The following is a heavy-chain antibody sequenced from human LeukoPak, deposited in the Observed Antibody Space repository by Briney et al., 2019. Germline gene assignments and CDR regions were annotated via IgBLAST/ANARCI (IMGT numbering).Heavy chain of an antibody. J-gene: IGHJ4*02. CDR1: GYTFTDYY. CDR3: TRDLEGLERYFDY. Sequence: ASVKVSCKASGYTFTDYYMHWVRQAPGQGLEWVGWINPDSGGTKYAQKFQGRVTMTRDTSTSTAYMELSSLTSDDTAVYYCTRDLEGLERYFDYWGQGTLVTVSS. CDR2: INPDSGGT. V-gene: IGHV1-2*02. D-gene: IGHD3/OR15-3a*01.